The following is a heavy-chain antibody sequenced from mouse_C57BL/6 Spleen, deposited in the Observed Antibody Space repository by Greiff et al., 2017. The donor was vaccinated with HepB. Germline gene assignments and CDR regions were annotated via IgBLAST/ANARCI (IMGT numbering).Heavy chain of an antibody. V-gene: IGHV1-81*01. J-gene: IGHJ1*03. CDR1: GYTFTSYG. CDR2: IYPRSGNT. Sequence: QVQLQQSGAELARPGASVKLSCKASGYTFTSYGISWVKQRTEQGLEWIGEIYPRSGNTYYNEKFKGKATLTADKSSSTAYMELRSLTSEDSAVYFCARNYDWYFDVWGTGTTVTVSS. CDR3: ARNYDWYFDV. D-gene: IGHD2-4*01.